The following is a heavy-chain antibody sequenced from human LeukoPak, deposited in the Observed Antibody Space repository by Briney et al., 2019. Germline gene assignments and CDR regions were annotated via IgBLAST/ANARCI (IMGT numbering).Heavy chain of an antibody. CDR2: IIPILGIA. D-gene: IGHD2-2*01. Sequence: ASVKVSCKASGGTFSSYAISWVRQAPGQGLEWMGRIIPILGIANYAQKFQGRVTITADKSTSTAHMELSSLRSEDTAVYYCAREIGYQLPNYYGMDVWGQGTTVTVSS. V-gene: IGHV1-69*04. CDR1: GGTFSSYA. J-gene: IGHJ6*02. CDR3: AREIGYQLPNYYGMDV.